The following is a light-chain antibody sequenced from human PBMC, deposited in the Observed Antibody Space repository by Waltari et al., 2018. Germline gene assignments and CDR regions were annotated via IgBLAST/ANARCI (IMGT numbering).Light chain of an antibody. CDR3: LLHFGADQLV. CDR2: SST. J-gene: IGLJ3*02. CDR1: TGPVAGVHY. Sequence: QPVVTQEPSLTGSPGGTVTLTCTSSTGPVAGVHYPSWFQPMPGQAPRALIFSSTIKYSWLPARFSCSLLGCKAALTLSRVQPDDEADYYWLLHFGADQLVFGGGPLLTVL. V-gene: IGLV7-43*01.